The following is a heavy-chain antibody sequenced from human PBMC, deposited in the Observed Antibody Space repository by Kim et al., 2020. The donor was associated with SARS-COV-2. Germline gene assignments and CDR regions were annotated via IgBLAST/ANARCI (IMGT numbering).Heavy chain of an antibody. CDR2: IYTSGST. Sequence: SETLSLTCTVSGGSISSYYWSWIRQPAGKGLEWIGRIYTSGSTNYNPSLKSRVTMSVDTSKNQFSLKLSSVTAADTAVYYCTRGKLQWLDEEYYFDYWGQGTLVTVSS. D-gene: IGHD6-19*01. J-gene: IGHJ4*02. CDR1: GGSISSYY. CDR3: TRGKLQWLDEEYYFDY. V-gene: IGHV4-4*07.